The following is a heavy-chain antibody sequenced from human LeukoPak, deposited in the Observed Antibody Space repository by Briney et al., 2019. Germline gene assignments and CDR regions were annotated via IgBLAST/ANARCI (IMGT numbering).Heavy chain of an antibody. Sequence: ASVKVSCKASGYTFTVYYVHWVRQAPGQGLEWMGRINPNSGDTNYAQKFQGRVTMTRDTSISTAYMELSRLRSDDTAVYYCARDYCGGDCFPDYWGQGTLVTVSS. CDR3: ARDYCGGDCFPDY. CDR1: GYTFTVYY. J-gene: IGHJ4*02. D-gene: IGHD2-21*02. V-gene: IGHV1-2*06. CDR2: INPNSGDT.